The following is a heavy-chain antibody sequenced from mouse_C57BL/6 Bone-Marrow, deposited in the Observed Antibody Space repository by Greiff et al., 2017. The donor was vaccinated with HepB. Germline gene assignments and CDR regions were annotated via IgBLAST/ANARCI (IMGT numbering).Heavy chain of an antibody. V-gene: IGHV5-4*03. CDR1: GFTFSSYA. Sequence: DVKLQESGGGLVKPGGSLKLSCAASGFTFSSYAMSWVRQTPEKRLEWVATISDGGSYTYYPDNVKGRFTISRDNAKNNLYLQMSHLKSEDTAMYYCARGGNYAWFAYWGQGTLVTVSA. J-gene: IGHJ3*01. CDR3: ARGGNYAWFAY. D-gene: IGHD2-1*01. CDR2: ISDGGSYT.